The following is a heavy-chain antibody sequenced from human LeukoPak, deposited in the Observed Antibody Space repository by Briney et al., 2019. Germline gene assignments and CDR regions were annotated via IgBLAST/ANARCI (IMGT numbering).Heavy chain of an antibody. CDR1: GYTFTGYY. J-gene: IGHJ4*02. V-gene: IGHV1-2*02. CDR3: ARDRSRYSGYDLGY. Sequence: ASVKVSCKASGYTFTGYYMHWARQAPGQGLEWMGWINPNSGGTNYAQKFQDRVTMTRDTSISTAYMELSRLRSDDTAVYYCARDRSRYSGYDLGYWGQGTLVTASS. D-gene: IGHD5-12*01. CDR2: INPNSGGT.